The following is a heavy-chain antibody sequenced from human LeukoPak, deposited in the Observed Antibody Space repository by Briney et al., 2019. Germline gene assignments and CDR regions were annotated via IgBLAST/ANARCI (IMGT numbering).Heavy chain of an antibody. V-gene: IGHV4-39*02. CDR2: IYSDGTT. CDR1: GASINSRDYY. Sequence: PSETLSLTCTVSGASINSRDYYWGWIRQPPGQGLEWIGSIYSDGTTYYNPSLKSRVSISADTSKNHFSLWLSSVTAADTAVYYCARILSSTSSYKEYYYYMDVWGKGTTVTVSS. D-gene: IGHD2-2*02. J-gene: IGHJ6*03. CDR3: ARILSSTSSYKEYYYYMDV.